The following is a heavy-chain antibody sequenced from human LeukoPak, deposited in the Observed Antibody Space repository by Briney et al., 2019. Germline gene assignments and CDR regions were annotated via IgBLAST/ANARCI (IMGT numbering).Heavy chain of an antibody. CDR2: IKQDGSEK. CDR3: ARDLTYYDFWSGDIFGGEYYFDY. V-gene: IGHV3-7*01. CDR1: GFTFSSYW. Sequence: GGSLRLSCAASGFTFSSYWMSWVRQAPGKGLEGVANIKQDGSEKYYVDSVKGRFTISRDNAKNSLYLQMNSLRAEDTAVYYCARDLTYYDFWSGDIFGGEYYFDYWGQGTLVTVSS. J-gene: IGHJ4*02. D-gene: IGHD3-3*01.